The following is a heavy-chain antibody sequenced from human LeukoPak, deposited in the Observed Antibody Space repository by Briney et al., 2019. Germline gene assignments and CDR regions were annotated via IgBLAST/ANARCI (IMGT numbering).Heavy chain of an antibody. D-gene: IGHD6-13*01. Sequence: SETLSLTCTVSGVSIRSNYWSWIRQPPGKGLEWIGYIYYSGSTNYNPSLKSRVTISVDTSKNQFSLKLSSVTAADTAVYYCARSAVGWFDPWGQGTLVTVSS. CDR2: IYYSGST. V-gene: IGHV4-59*01. CDR3: ARSAVGWFDP. CDR1: GVSIRSNY. J-gene: IGHJ5*02.